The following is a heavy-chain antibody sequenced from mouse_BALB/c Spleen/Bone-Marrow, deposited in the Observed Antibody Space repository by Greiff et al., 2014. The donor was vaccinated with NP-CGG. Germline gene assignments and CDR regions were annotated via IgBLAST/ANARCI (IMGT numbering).Heavy chain of an antibody. CDR1: GYTFTSYW. Sequence: QVQLQQPGAELVKPGASVKLSCKASGYTFTSYWMHWVKQRPGQGLEWIGEINPSNGRTSYNEKFKSKATLTVDKSSSTAYMQLSSLTSEDSAVYYCAREDILYAMDYWGQGTSVTVSS. J-gene: IGHJ4*01. CDR3: AREDILYAMDY. CDR2: INPSNGRT. V-gene: IGHV1S81*02.